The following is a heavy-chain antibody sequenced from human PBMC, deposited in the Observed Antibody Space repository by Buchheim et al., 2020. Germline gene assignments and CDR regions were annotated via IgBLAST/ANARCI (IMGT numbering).Heavy chain of an antibody. CDR1: GFTFKNYA. V-gene: IGHV3-23*01. CDR2: ISNSGGRT. Sequence: EVQLLESGGGLVQPGGSLRLSCAASGFTFKNYAMSWVRQAPGKGLEWVSVISNSGGRTYYAASVKGRFTISRDNSKNTLFLQMNSLRAEDTAVYYCAKDWTSSPYYFDYWGQGTL. CDR3: AKDWTSSPYYFDY. J-gene: IGHJ4*02. D-gene: IGHD6-13*01.